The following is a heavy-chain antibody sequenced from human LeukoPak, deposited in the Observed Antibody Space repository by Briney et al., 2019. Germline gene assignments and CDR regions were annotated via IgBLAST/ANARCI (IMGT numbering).Heavy chain of an antibody. V-gene: IGHV4-4*02. J-gene: IGHJ4*02. CDR3: ARDPQDYSNYGNYFDY. CDR1: GDDISSSNW. D-gene: IGHD4-11*01. CDR2: IYTSGST. Sequence: SGTLSLTCSVSGDDISSSNWWTWVRQPPQKGLEWIGRIYTSGSTNYNPSLKSRVTMSVDTSKNQFSLKLSSVTAADTAVYYCARDPQDYSNYGNYFDYWGQGTLVTVSS.